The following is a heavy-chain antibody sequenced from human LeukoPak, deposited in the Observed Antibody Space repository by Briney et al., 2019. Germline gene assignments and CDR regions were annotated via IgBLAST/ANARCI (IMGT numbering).Heavy chain of an antibody. D-gene: IGHD6-19*01. CDR2: IYYSGST. V-gene: IGHV4-59*01. Sequence: SETLSLTCTVSGGSISSYYWSWIRQPPGKGLEWIGYIYYSGSTNYNPSLKSRVTISVDTSKNQFSLKLSSVTAADTAVYYCARVRGSSGWPYYYYYYYMDVWGKGTTVTISS. CDR1: GGSISSYY. CDR3: ARVRGSSGWPYYYYYYYMDV. J-gene: IGHJ6*03.